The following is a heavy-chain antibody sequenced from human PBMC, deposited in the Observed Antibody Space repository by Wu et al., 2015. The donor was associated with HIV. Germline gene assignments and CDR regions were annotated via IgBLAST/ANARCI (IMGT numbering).Heavy chain of an antibody. CDR1: GYTFTGYY. Sequence: QVQLVQSGAEVKKPGASVKVSCQASGYTFTGYYMHWVRQAPGQGLEWMGWINPNSGGTNYAQKFQGRVTMTRDTSISTAYMELSRLRSDDTAVYYCARPGNDFWSGYSYYFDYWGQGTLVTVSS. J-gene: IGHJ4*02. CDR3: ARPGNDFWSGYSYYFDY. D-gene: IGHD3-3*01. V-gene: IGHV1-2*02. CDR2: INPNSGGT.